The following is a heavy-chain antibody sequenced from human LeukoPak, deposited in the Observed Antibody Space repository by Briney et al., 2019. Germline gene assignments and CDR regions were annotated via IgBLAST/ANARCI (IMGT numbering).Heavy chain of an antibody. D-gene: IGHD6-19*01. J-gene: IGHJ4*02. CDR1: GFTFTYYA. Sequence: GGSLRLSCAASGFTFTYYAMNWVRQAPGKGLEWLSAISGGGGTTYYADSVKGRFTISRDNSKNTLYLQMNSLRAEDTAVYYCAKANSQWLDIGNFDYWGQGTLVTVSS. CDR3: AKANSQWLDIGNFDY. CDR2: ISGGGGTT. V-gene: IGHV3-23*01.